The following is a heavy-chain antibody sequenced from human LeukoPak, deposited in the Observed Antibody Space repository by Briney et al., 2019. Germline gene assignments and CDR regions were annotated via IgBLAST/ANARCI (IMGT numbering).Heavy chain of an antibody. CDR2: ISAYNGNT. CDR3: ARDLSGWFSNYYYYMDV. D-gene: IGHD6-19*01. Sequence: GASVKVSCKASGYTFTSYVISWVRQAPGQGLERMGLISAYNGNTNYAQKLQGRVTMTTDTSTSTAYMELRSLRSDDTAVYYCARDLSGWFSNYYYYMDVWGKGTTVTVSS. V-gene: IGHV1-18*01. J-gene: IGHJ6*03. CDR1: GYTFTSYV.